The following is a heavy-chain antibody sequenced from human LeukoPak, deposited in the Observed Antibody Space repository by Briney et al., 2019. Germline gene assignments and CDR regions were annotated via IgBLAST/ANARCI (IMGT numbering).Heavy chain of an antibody. CDR2: VHYSVGT. V-gene: IGHV4-59*01. J-gene: IGHJ4*02. CDR3: ARVSYGGNSEGI. Sequence: PSETLSLTCTVFGGSISSYYWTWLRQPPGKGLEWIGYVHYSVGTNYNPSLKSRLTISLATSNNRFSLNLTSVTAADTAVYYCARVSYGGNSEGIWGQGTLVTVSS. CDR1: GGSISSYY. D-gene: IGHD4-23*01.